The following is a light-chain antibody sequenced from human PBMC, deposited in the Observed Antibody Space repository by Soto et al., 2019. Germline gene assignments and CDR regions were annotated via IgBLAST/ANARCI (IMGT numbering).Light chain of an antibody. V-gene: IGLV2-14*01. J-gene: IGLJ3*02. CDR2: DVN. Sequence: QPVLTQPASVSGSPGQPITISCTGTSNDIGAYNYVSWYQQSPDKAPKLLIYDVNNRPSGVSTRFSGSKSGNTASLTISGLQAEDEADYYCSSYTKTSTLVVFGGGTKLTVL. CDR3: SSYTKTSTLVV. CDR1: SNDIGAYNY.